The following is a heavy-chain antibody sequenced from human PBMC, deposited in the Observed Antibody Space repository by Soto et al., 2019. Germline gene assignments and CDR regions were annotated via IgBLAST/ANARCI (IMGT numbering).Heavy chain of an antibody. D-gene: IGHD2-15*01. V-gene: IGHV1-69*01. Sequence: QVQLVQSGAEVKKPGSSVKVSCKASGGTFSSYAISWVRQAPGQGLEWMGGIIPIFGTANYAQKFQGRVTITADESTSTAHMELSSLRSEDTAVSYCARDYGHDCSGGSCYFYFWGQGTLVTVSS. J-gene: IGHJ4*02. CDR1: GGTFSSYA. CDR2: IIPIFGTA. CDR3: ARDYGHDCSGGSCYFYF.